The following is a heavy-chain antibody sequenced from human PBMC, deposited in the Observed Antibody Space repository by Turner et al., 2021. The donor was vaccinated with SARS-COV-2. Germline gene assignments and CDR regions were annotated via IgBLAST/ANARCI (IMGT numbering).Heavy chain of an antibody. CDR1: GDSISSYY. V-gene: IGHV4-59*05. CDR3: ARRRFMSGYSFDY. Sequence: QVQLQDSGPGLVKPSETLSLTCTVSGDSISSYYWSWIRQPPGKGLEWIGSIYYSGSTYYNPSLKSRVTISVDTSKNQFSLKLSSVTAADTAVYYCARRRFMSGYSFDYWGQGTLVTVSS. D-gene: IGHD3-3*01. CDR2: IYYSGST. J-gene: IGHJ4*02.